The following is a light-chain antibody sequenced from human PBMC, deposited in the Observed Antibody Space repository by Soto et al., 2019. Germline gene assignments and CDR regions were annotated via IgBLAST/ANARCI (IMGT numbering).Light chain of an antibody. Sequence: QSALTQPASVSGSPGQSITISCTGTSSDVGGYNYVSWYQQLPGKAPKLMIYDVNNRPSGVSNRFSGSKSGSTASLTISGLQAEDEADYYCSSFTSSTTLVFGGGTKVTVL. CDR2: DVN. J-gene: IGLJ2*01. CDR3: SSFTSSTTLV. CDR1: SSDVGGYNY. V-gene: IGLV2-14*01.